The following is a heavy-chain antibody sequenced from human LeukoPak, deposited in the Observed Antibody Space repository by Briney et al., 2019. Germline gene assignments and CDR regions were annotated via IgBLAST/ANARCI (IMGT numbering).Heavy chain of an antibody. CDR3: AKGALRYSSCYDY. CDR2: ISAYNGNT. Sequence: ASVKVSCKASGYTFTSYGISWVRQAPGQGLEWMGWISAYNGNTNYAQKLQGRVTMTTDTSTSTAYMELRSLRAEDTAMYYCAKGALRYSSCYDYWGQGTPVTVSS. J-gene: IGHJ4*02. CDR1: GYTFTSYG. D-gene: IGHD6-25*01. V-gene: IGHV1-18*01.